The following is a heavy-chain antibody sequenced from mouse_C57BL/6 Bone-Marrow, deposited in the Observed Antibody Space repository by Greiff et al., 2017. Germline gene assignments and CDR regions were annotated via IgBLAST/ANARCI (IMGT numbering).Heavy chain of an antibody. CDR3: ASPYANYGFAY. CDR2: FYPGSGSL. J-gene: IGHJ3*01. V-gene: IGHV1-62-2*01. D-gene: IGHD2-1*01. Sequence: VQLQQSGAELVKPGASVKLSCKASGYTFTEYTINWVKQRSGKDLEWIGCFYPGSGSLKYNEKFKDKATLTADKSSSTVYMELSRVTSEDSAVYFCASPYANYGFAYWGQGTLVTVSA. CDR1: GYTFTEYT.